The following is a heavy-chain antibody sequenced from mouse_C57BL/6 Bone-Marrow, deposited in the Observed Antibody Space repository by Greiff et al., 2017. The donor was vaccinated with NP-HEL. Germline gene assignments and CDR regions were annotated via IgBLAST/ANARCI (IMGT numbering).Heavy chain of an antibody. D-gene: IGHD3-3*01. Sequence: QVQLQQPGAELVMPGASVKLSCKASGYTFTSYWMHWVKQRPGQGLEWIGEIDPSDSYTNYNQKFKGKSTLTVDKSSSTADMQLSSLTSEDSAVYYCARRGGTSYAMDYWGQGTSVTVSS. CDR2: IDPSDSYT. V-gene: IGHV1-69*01. CDR1: GYTFTSYW. CDR3: ARRGGTSYAMDY. J-gene: IGHJ4*01.